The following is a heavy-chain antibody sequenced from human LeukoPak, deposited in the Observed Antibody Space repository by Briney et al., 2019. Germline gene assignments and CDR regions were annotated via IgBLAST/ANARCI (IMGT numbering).Heavy chain of an antibody. D-gene: IGHD3-9*01. J-gene: IGHJ4*02. CDR3: ATQNFDWLLDRFDY. V-gene: IGHV3-23*01. CDR1: GFTFSSYA. Sequence: GGSLRLSCAASGFTFSSYAMSWVRQAPGKGLEWVSAISCSGGSTYYADSVKGRFTISRDNSKNTLYLQMNSLRAEDTAVYYCATQNFDWLLDRFDYWGQGTLVTVSS. CDR2: ISCSGGST.